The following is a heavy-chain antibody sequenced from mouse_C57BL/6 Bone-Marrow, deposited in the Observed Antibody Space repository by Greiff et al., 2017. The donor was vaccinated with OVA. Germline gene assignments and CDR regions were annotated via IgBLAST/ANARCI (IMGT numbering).Heavy chain of an antibody. CDR3: ARWGLRRDWYFDV. CDR2: IDPTRGGT. CDR1: GYTFTRYW. J-gene: IGHJ1*03. Sequence: VQLQQPGAELVKPGASVKLSCKASGYTFTRYWMHWVKQRPGRGLEWIGRIDPTRGGTKYNEKFKSKATLTVDKPSSTAYMQLSSLTSDDSAVYYCARWGLRRDWYFDVWGTGTTVTVSS. D-gene: IGHD2-4*01. V-gene: IGHV1-72*01.